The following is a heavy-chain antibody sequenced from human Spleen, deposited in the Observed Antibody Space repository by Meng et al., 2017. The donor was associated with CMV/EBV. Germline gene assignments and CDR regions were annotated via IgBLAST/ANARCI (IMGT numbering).Heavy chain of an antibody. Sequence: SCVASGFTFNSYAMYWVRQAPGKGLEYVAGISSKGDSIYYVDSVKGRFTISRDNSKNTVSLQMGSLRAEDTAVYYCARVREPGYFDYWGQGTLVTVSS. J-gene: IGHJ4*02. CDR3: ARVREPGYFDY. CDR2: ISSKGDSI. D-gene: IGHD1-14*01. V-gene: IGHV3-64*02. CDR1: GFTFNSYA.